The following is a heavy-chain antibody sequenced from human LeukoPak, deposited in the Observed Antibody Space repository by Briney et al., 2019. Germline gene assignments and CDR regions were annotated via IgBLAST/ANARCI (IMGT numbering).Heavy chain of an antibody. CDR2: IDPSGSYT. J-gene: IGHJ5*02. D-gene: IGHD1-1*01. V-gene: IGHV5-10-1*01. CDR3: ARQPEGTWFDP. CDR1: GYSFTSNW. Sequence: GESLKISCKGSGYSFTSNWISCVRQMPGKGLEWMGRIDPSGSYTNYSPSFQGHVTISADKSISTAYLQWSSLKASDTAMYYCARQPEGTWFDPWGQGTLVTVSS.